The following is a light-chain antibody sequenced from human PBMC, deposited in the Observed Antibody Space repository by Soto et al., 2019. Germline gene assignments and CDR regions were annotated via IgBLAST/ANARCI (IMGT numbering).Light chain of an antibody. CDR2: GVS. CDR1: QSVSHN. V-gene: IGKV3-15*01. CDR3: QQSNNWPYT. Sequence: EILMTQSPATLSVSPGERATLSCRASQSVSHNLAWYQQKPGQAPRLLFYGVSTRATGIPARCSGSGSVTDYTLTISSLQSDEFAVYYCQQSNNWPYTFGQGTKLEI. J-gene: IGKJ2*01.